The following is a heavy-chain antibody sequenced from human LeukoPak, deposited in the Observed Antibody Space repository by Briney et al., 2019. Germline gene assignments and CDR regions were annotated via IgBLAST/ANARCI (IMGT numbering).Heavy chain of an antibody. CDR1: GGTFSSYA. J-gene: IGHJ5*02. CDR2: IIPIFGTA. V-gene: IGHV1-69*13. Sequence: SVKVSCKASGGTFSSYAISWVRQAPGQGLEWMGGIIPIFGTANYAQKFQGRVTITADESTTTAYMELSSLRSEDTAVYYCARVLGSYCSSTSCYWSRFDPWGQGTLVAVSS. D-gene: IGHD2-2*01. CDR3: ARVLGSYCSSTSCYWSRFDP.